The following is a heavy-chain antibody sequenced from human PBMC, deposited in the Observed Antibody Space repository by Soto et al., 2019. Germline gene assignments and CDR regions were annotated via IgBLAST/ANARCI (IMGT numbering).Heavy chain of an antibody. Sequence: EVQLVESGGGLIQPGGSLRLSCAASGYTFSSYWMHWVRQAPGKGLVWVSRINTDGSSTSYADTVEGRFTISRDNAKNTLSLQMNSLRAEDTAVYYCTGGLGGGSCWGQGTLVTVSS. CDR1: GYTFSSYW. CDR2: INTDGSST. J-gene: IGHJ4*02. CDR3: TGGLGGGSC. D-gene: IGHD2-15*01. V-gene: IGHV3-74*01.